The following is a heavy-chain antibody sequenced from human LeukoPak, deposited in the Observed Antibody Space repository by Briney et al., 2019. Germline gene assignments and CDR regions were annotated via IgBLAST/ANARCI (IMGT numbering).Heavy chain of an antibody. D-gene: IGHD1-26*01. V-gene: IGHV3-23*01. Sequence: GGSLRLSCAASGFTFSSYAMSWVRHAPGKGLEWVSAISGSGGSTYYADSVKGRFTISRDNSKNTLYLQMNSLRAEDTAVYYCAKDRGAYYYYMDVWGKGTTVTVSS. CDR3: AKDRGAYYYYMDV. CDR1: GFTFSSYA. J-gene: IGHJ6*03. CDR2: ISGSGGST.